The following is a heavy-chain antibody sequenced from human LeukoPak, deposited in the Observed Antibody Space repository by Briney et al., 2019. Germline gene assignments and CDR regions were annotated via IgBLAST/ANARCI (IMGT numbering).Heavy chain of an antibody. CDR1: GFTFSSYA. V-gene: IGHV3-64*01. J-gene: IGHJ6*02. CDR2: ISSDGGST. CDR3: AASAMVNGMDV. Sequence: PGGSLRLSRAASGFTFSSYAMHWVRQAPGKGLEYVSAISSDGGSTYYANSVKGRFTISRDNSKNTLYLQMNSLRAEDTAVYYCAASAMVNGMDVWGQGTTVTVSS. D-gene: IGHD5-18*01.